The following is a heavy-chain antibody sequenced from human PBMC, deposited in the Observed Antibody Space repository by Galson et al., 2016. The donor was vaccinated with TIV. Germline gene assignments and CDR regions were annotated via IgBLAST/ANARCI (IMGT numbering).Heavy chain of an antibody. J-gene: IGHJ5*02. D-gene: IGHD2-21*01. V-gene: IGHV4-39*01. CDR1: GGSISKGGFY. CDR3: ARHIAIPALKRHHYFDP. CDR2: IYDTGTT. Sequence: ETLSLTCTVSGGSISKGGFYWGWVRQSPGKGLEWVGSIYDTGTTSYHPSFKTRVSISVDTSKNTFSLRLNSVTAADTAIYYCARHIAIPALKRHHYFDPWGQGSLVTVSS.